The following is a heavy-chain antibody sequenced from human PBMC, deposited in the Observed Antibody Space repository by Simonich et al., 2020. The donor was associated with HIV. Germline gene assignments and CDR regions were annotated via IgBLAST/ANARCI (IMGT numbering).Heavy chain of an antibody. D-gene: IGHD1-26*01. Sequence: QVQLVQSGAEVKKPGASVKVSCKASGYTFINYAMHWVRQAPGKRLAWMGWNNVGKSNTKYSQKFQGRVTITRDTSASTAYMELSSLRSEDTAVYYCARGWELLHAFDYWGQGTLVTVSS. CDR2: NNVGKSNT. J-gene: IGHJ4*02. CDR3: ARGWELLHAFDY. V-gene: IGHV1-3*01. CDR1: GYTFINYA.